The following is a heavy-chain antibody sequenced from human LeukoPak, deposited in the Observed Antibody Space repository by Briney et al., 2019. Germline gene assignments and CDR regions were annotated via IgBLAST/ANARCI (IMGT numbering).Heavy chain of an antibody. D-gene: IGHD4-23*01. CDR1: GGTFSSYA. V-gene: IGHV1-69*13. J-gene: IGHJ4*02. Sequence: SVKVSCKASGGTFSSYAISWVRQAPGQGLEWMGGIIPIFGTANYAQKFQGRVTITADESTSTAYMELSSLRSEDTAVYYCARDPYGGRGSFDYWGQGTLVTVSS. CDR2: IIPIFGTA. CDR3: ARDPYGGRGSFDY.